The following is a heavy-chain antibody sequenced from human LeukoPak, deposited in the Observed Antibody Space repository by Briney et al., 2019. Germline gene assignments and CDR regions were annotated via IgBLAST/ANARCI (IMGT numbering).Heavy chain of an antibody. J-gene: IGHJ3*02. CDR1: GGSFSGYY. D-gene: IGHD2-15*01. CDR3: ASGRRYCSGGSCYSAFDI. Sequence: SETLSLTCAVYGGSFSGYYWSWIRQPPGKGLEWIGEINHSGSTDYNPSLKSRVTISVDTSKNQFSLKLSSVTAADTAVYYCASGRRYCSGGSCYSAFDIWGQGTMVTVSS. V-gene: IGHV4-34*01. CDR2: INHSGST.